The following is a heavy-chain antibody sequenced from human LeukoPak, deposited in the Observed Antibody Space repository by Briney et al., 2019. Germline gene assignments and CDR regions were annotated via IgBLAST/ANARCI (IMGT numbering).Heavy chain of an antibody. CDR2: MNPNSGNT. Sequence: GASVKVSCKASGYTFTIYDINWVRQATGQGLEWMGWMNPNSGNTGYAQKFQGRITMTRNTSISTAYMELSSLTSEDTAVYYCARIAAAGNRRLNYWGQGTLVTVSS. V-gene: IGHV1-8*01. CDR1: GYTFTIYD. CDR3: ARIAAAGNRRLNY. J-gene: IGHJ4*02. D-gene: IGHD6-13*01.